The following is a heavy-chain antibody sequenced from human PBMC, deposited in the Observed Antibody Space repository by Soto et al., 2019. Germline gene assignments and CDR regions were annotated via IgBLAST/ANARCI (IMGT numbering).Heavy chain of an antibody. CDR1: GFTFSGSA. CDR2: IRSKANSYAT. CDR3: TLAGVTTDV. J-gene: IGHJ6*02. Sequence: EVQLVESGGGLVQPGGALKLSCAASGFTFSGSAMHWVRQASGKGLEWVGRIRSKANSYATAYAASVKGRFTISRDDSKNTAYLQMTSLKTEDTAVYYCTLAGVTTDVWGQGTTVTVSS. D-gene: IGHD3-22*01. V-gene: IGHV3-73*02.